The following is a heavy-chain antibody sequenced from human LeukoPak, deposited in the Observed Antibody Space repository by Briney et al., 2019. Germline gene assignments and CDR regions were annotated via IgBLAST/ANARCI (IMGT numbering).Heavy chain of an antibody. CDR3: ARGVSLESGNFQY. V-gene: IGHV3-74*01. CDR2: MSGDGSTK. Sequence: GGSLRLSCAASGFTFSNYRMHWVRQAPGKGLVWVSLMSGDGSTKNYADSVEGRFTISRDNTKNTVYLQVNSLRAEDTAVYYCARGVSLESGNFQYWGQGTLVAVSS. CDR1: GFTFSNYR. J-gene: IGHJ1*01. D-gene: IGHD3-3*01.